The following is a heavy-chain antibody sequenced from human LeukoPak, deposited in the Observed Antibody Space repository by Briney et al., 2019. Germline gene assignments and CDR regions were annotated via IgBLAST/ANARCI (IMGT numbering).Heavy chain of an antibody. D-gene: IGHD6-19*01. CDR1: GFSFSSYW. CDR2: IEGDGSER. Sequence: GVSLRLSCAASGFSFSSYWMSWVRQAPGKGLECVANIEGDGSERNYMDSVKGRFTISRDNAKNSLHLRMNSLRAEDTAVYYCAAGVGWLIDYWGQGTLVTVSS. J-gene: IGHJ4*02. CDR3: AAGVGWLIDY. V-gene: IGHV3-7*03.